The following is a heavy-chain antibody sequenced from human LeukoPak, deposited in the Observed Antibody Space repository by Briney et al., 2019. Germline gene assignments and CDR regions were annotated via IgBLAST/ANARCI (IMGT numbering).Heavy chain of an antibody. CDR2: ISYDGSNK. V-gene: IGHV3-30-3*01. Sequence: GGSLRLSCAASGFTFSSYAMSWVRQAPGKGLEWVAVISYDGSNKYYADSVKGRFTISRDNSKNTLYLQMNSLRAEDTAVYYCARDNWGAADYWGQGTLVTVSS. J-gene: IGHJ4*02. CDR3: ARDNWGAADY. CDR1: GFTFSSYA. D-gene: IGHD7-27*01.